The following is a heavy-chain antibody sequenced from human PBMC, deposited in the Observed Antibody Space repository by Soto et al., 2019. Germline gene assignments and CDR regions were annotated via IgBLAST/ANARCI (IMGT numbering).Heavy chain of an antibody. J-gene: IGHJ4*02. Sequence: PSETLSLTCTVSGGSISSSSYYWGWIRQPPGKGLEWIGSIYYSGSTYYNPSLKSRVTISVDTSKNQFSLKLSSVTAADTAVYYCASAYYGSGSYSLDYWGQGTLVTVSS. CDR2: IYYSGST. CDR1: GGSISSSSYY. CDR3: ASAYYGSGSYSLDY. V-gene: IGHV4-39*01. D-gene: IGHD3-10*01.